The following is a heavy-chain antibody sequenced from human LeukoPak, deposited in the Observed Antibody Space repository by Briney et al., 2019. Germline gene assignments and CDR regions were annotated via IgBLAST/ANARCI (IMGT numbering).Heavy chain of an antibody. CDR3: ARETFMDV. J-gene: IGHJ6*02. D-gene: IGHD2/OR15-2a*01. CDR2: IKQDGTDK. CDR1: GFTSKTYW. Sequence: GGSLRLSCAASGFTSKTYWMSWVRQAPGKGLEWVANIKQDGTDKYYVDSVKGRFTISRDDAKTSLYLQMNSLRAEDTAVYYCARETFMDVWGQGTTVTVSS. V-gene: IGHV3-7*05.